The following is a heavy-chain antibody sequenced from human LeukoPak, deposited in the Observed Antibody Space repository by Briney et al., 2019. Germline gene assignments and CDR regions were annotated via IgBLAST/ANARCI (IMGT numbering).Heavy chain of an antibody. CDR3: AKGKDYYDSSGLHDY. CDR1: GFTFSSYA. D-gene: IGHD3-22*01. J-gene: IGHJ4*02. V-gene: IGHV3-23*01. CDR2: ISSSSSYI. Sequence: PGGSLRLSCAASGFTFSSYAMSWVRQAPGKGLEWVSSISSSSSYIYYADSVKGRFTISRDNSKNTLYLQMNSLRAEDTAVYYCAKGKDYYDSSGLHDYWGQGTLVTVSS.